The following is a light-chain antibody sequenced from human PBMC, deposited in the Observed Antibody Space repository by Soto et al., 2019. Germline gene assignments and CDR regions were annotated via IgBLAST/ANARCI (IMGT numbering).Light chain of an antibody. CDR3: SSYAYSSTLV. Sequence: QSALTQPASVSGSPGQSITISCTGTSNDVGSYDLVSWYQQHPDKPPRLIIYEGSQRPSGVSDRFSGSKSGNTASLTISGLQADDEADYYCSSYAYSSTLVFGGGTKLTVL. J-gene: IGLJ3*02. V-gene: IGLV2-23*01. CDR1: SNDVGSYDL. CDR2: EGS.